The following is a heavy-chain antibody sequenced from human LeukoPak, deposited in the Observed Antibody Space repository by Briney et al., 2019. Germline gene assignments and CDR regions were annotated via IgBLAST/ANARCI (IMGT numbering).Heavy chain of an antibody. D-gene: IGHD5-18*01. Sequence: SETLSLTCAVSGYSISSGYYWGWIRQPPRKGLEWIGSIYYSGSTFNNPSLKGRVTISVDTSKNQLSLNLSSVTAADTAVYYCARRWTGYSYGDAFDIWGQGTMVTVSS. CDR1: GYSISSGYY. J-gene: IGHJ3*02. CDR3: ARRWTGYSYGDAFDI. CDR2: IYYSGST. V-gene: IGHV4-38-2*01.